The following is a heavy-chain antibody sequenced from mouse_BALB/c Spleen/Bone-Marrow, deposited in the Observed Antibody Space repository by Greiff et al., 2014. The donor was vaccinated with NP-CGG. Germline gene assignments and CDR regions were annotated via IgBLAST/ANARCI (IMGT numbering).Heavy chain of an antibody. J-gene: IGHJ4*01. CDR1: GFTFSSYI. V-gene: IGHV5-6-4*01. Sequence: EVQLVQSGGGLVKPGGSLKLSCAASGFTFSSYIMYWVSQTPEKRLEWVATISSGGGYTYYTDSVKGRFTISRDNAKNTLYLQMSSLKSEDTAMYYCTRSPFYYGSSYAMDYWGQGTSVTVSS. CDR3: TRSPFYYGSSYAMDY. D-gene: IGHD1-1*01. CDR2: ISSGGGYT.